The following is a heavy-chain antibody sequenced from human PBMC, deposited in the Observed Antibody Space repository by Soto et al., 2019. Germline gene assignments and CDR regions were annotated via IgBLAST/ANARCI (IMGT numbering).Heavy chain of an antibody. CDR1: GGSFSGYY. D-gene: IGHD3-9*01. CDR3: ARESASAVILTGYFNS. J-gene: IGHJ4*01. Sequence: QVQLQQWGAGLLKPSETLSLTCAVYGGSFSGYYWSWIRQPPGKGLEWIGEINHSGSTNYNPYLNSRVTISVDTSKNQFSLKLSSVTAADTAVYYCARESASAVILTGYFNSWGHVSLVTVSS. V-gene: IGHV4-34*01. CDR2: INHSGST.